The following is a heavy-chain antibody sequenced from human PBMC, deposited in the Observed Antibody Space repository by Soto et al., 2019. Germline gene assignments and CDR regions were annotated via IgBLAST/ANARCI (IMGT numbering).Heavy chain of an antibody. CDR1: GYTFTNYG. CDR3: ARDLGGWPDY. CDR2: INAGNGNT. Sequence: ASVKVSCKASGYTFTNYGISWVRQAPGQGLEWMGWINAGNGNTKYSQKFQDRVTITRDTSASTAYMELSSLRSEDTAVYYCARDLGGWPDYWGQGTLVTVSS. D-gene: IGHD6-19*01. V-gene: IGHV1-3*01. J-gene: IGHJ4*02.